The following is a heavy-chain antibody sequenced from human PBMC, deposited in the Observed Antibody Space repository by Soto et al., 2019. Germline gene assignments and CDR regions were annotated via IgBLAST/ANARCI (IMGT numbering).Heavy chain of an antibody. CDR2: ISGYNGDT. CDR3: AKNGQPPYYYYGMDV. D-gene: IGHD2-8*01. J-gene: IGHJ6*02. Sequence: QGQLVQSGPEVKKPGASVKVSCKTSGCTFSRYGISWVRQAPGQGLEWMGWISGYNGDTNYAQKVQGRVTMTIDTSTYTAYMELRSLTSDDTAIYYCAKNGQPPYYYYGMDVWGQGTTVTVSS. CDR1: GCTFSRYG. V-gene: IGHV1-18*01.